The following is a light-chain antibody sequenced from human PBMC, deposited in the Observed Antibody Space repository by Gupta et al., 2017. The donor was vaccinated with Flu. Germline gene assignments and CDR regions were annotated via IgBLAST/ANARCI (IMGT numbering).Light chain of an antibody. V-gene: IGKV1-39*01. Sequence: QLNQPPSSLSASVGDRVTITCRASQSISSYLNWYQQKPGKAPKLLIYAASSLQSGVPSRFSGSGSGTDFTLTISSLQPEDFATYYCQQCETTPRTFGGGTKVEIK. J-gene: IGKJ4*01. CDR1: QSISSY. CDR3: QQCETTPRT. CDR2: AAS.